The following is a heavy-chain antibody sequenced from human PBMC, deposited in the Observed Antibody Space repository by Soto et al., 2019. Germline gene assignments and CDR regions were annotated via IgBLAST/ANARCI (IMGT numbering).Heavy chain of an antibody. CDR2: IHHSGST. CDR3: ARDQGSHPGD. J-gene: IGHJ4*02. V-gene: IGHV4-4*02. Sequence: QVQLQESGPGLVRPSGTVSLTCAVSGGSISSGNWWRWVRQPPGKGLEWIGEIHHSGSTNYNPSLKSRVTMSVVPSKNLFSLTLNSVTDADTSFYYCARDQGSHPGDWGQGTLVSVSS. D-gene: IGHD6-13*01. CDR1: GGSISSGNW.